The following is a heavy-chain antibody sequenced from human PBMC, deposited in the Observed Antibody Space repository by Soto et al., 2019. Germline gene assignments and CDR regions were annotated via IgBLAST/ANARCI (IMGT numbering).Heavy chain of an antibody. CDR1: GGTFSSYA. J-gene: IGHJ4*02. Sequence: QVQLVQSGAEVKKPGSSVKVSCKASGGTFSSYAISWVRQAPGQGLEWMGGIIPIFGTANYAQKFQVRVTITADESTSQTYMELSSLRSENTAVYYCSRAGLLSGGVIGSLLDYWGQGTLVTVSS. D-gene: IGHD3-16*02. V-gene: IGHV1-69*12. CDR2: IIPIFGTA. CDR3: SRAGLLSGGVIGSLLDY.